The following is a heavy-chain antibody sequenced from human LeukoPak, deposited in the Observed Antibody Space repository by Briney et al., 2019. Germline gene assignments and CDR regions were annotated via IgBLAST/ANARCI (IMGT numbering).Heavy chain of an antibody. CDR1: GYSISSGYY. V-gene: IGHV4-38-2*02. CDR2: IYHSGST. CDR3: TGSYSLNSFDY. Sequence: SETLSLTCTVSGYSISSGYYWGWIRQPPGKGLEWIGSIYHSGSTYYNPSLKSRVTISVDTSKNQFSLKLSSVTAADTAVYYCTGSYSLNSFDYWGQGTLVTVSS. D-gene: IGHD1-26*01. J-gene: IGHJ4*02.